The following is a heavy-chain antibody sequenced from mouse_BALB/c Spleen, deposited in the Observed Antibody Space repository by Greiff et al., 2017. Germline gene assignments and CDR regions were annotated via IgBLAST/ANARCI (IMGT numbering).Heavy chain of an antibody. CDR1: GFSLTSYG. CDR2: IWAGGST. Sequence: VKVVESGPGLVAPSQSLSITCTVSGFSLTSYGVHWVRQPPGKGLEWLGVIWAGGSTNYNSALMSRLSISKDNSKSQVFLKMNSLQTDDTAMYYCARDHENGNYNAMDYWGQGTSVTVSS. CDR3: ARDHENGNYNAMDY. D-gene: IGHD2-1*01. V-gene: IGHV2-9*02. J-gene: IGHJ4*01.